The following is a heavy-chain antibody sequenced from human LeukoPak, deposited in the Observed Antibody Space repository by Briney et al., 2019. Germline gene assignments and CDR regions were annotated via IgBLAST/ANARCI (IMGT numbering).Heavy chain of an antibody. D-gene: IGHD5-12*01. CDR1: GFTFSSYS. CDR2: ISSSSSYI. V-gene: IGHV3-21*01. CDR3: ARVGDSGYASD. Sequence: GGSLRLSCEASGFTFSSYSMNWVRQAPGKGLEWVSSISSSSSYIYYADSVKGRFTISRDNAKNSLYLQMNSLRAEDTAVYYCARVGDSGYASDWGQGTLVTVSS. J-gene: IGHJ4*02.